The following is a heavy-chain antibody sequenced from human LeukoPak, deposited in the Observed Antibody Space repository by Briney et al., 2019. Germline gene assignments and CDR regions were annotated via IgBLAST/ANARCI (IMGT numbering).Heavy chain of an antibody. CDR2: INHSGST. V-gene: IGHV4-34*01. D-gene: IGHD3-10*01. J-gene: IGHJ4*02. CDR1: GGSFSGYY. CDR3: ARASEDYYGSGGEDY. Sequence: PSETLSLTCAVYGGSFSGYYWGWIRQPPGKGLEWIGEINHSGSTNYNPSLKSRVTISVDTSKNQFSLKLSSVTAADTAVYYCARASEDYYGSGGEDYWGQGTLVTVSS.